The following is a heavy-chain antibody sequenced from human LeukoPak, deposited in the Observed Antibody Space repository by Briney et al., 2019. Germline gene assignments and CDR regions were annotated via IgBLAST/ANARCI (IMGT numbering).Heavy chain of an antibody. CDR1: GFIFRSYG. CDR3: AKDWSGDYNWSDP. Sequence: GGSLRLSCGASGFIFRSYGMHWVRQAPGKGLEWVACIYPDGNNKDYADSVKGRFIISRDNSKNTLFLQMNSLRPEDTAVYYCAKDWSGDYNWSDPWGQGTLVTVSS. D-gene: IGHD3-3*01. CDR2: IYPDGNNK. J-gene: IGHJ5*02. V-gene: IGHV3-30*02.